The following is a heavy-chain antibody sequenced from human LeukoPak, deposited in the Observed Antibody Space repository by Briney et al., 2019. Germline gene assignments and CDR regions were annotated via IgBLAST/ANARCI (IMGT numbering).Heavy chain of an antibody. Sequence: GGSLRLSCAASGFTFSSYAMSWVRQAPGKGLEWVSAISGSGGSTYYADSVKGRFTISRDNSKNTLYLQMNSLRAEDTAVYYCAKGVYCYDSGGYYVYYFDYWGQGTLVTVSS. V-gene: IGHV3-23*01. CDR3: AKGVYCYDSGGYYVYYFDY. CDR2: ISGSGGST. J-gene: IGHJ4*02. D-gene: IGHD3-22*01. CDR1: GFTFSSYA.